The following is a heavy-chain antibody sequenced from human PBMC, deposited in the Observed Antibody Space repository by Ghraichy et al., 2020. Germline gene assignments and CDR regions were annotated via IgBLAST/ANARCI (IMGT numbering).Heavy chain of an antibody. CDR1: GFTVNNAW. V-gene: IGHV3-15*01. CDR2: IKTIADGATT. J-gene: IGHJ4*02. Sequence: GGSLRLSCAASGFTVNNAWMSWVRQAPGRGLEWVALIKTIADGATTHYAAPVKGRFTISRDDSKNILFLQMNSLKAEDTALYYFTKDFVYWGQGTLVTVSS. CDR3: TKDFVY.